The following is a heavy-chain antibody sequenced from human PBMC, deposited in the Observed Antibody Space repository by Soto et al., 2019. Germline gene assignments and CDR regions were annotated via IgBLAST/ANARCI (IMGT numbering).Heavy chain of an antibody. CDR3: ARGRPMLGAKTFFDY. J-gene: IGHJ4*02. CDR2: ISYSGTT. CDR1: GDSVSSGRDF. V-gene: IGHV4-31*03. D-gene: IGHD1-26*01. Sequence: PSQTLSLTCKVSGDSVSSGRDFWSLIPQHPGMALEWIGDISYSGTTYYTPSLRSRVSISIDTSQNQFALRLDSVTAADTAVYYCARGRPMLGAKTFFDYWGQGTRVTVSS.